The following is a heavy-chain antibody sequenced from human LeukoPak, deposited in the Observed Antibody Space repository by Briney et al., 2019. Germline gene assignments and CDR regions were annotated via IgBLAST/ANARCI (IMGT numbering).Heavy chain of an antibody. CDR1: GGSISTYY. J-gene: IGHJ2*01. V-gene: IGHV4-4*07. Sequence: KTSETLSLTCTVSGGSISTYYWSWIRQPAGKGLEWIGRIYTSGSTNYNPSLKSRVTISVDTSKNQFSLKLSSVTAADTAVYYCARLPGDCSSTSCYNRDWYFDLWGRGTLVTVSS. D-gene: IGHD2-2*02. CDR3: ARLPGDCSSTSCYNRDWYFDL. CDR2: IYTSGST.